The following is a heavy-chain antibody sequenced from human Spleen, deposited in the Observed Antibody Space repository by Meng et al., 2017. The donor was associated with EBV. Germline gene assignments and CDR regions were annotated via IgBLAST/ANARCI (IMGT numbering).Heavy chain of an antibody. Sequence: QVQLVQSGAEVKKPGSSVKVSCKASGGTFSSYAISWVRQAPGQGLEWMGWMNPNSGNTGSAQKFQGRVTITRNTSISTAYMELSSLKSEDTAVYYCSTYGGTDFDYWGLGTLVTVSS. CDR1: GGTFSSYA. CDR2: MNPNSGNT. CDR3: STYGGTDFDY. J-gene: IGHJ4*02. V-gene: IGHV1-8*02. D-gene: IGHD4-23*01.